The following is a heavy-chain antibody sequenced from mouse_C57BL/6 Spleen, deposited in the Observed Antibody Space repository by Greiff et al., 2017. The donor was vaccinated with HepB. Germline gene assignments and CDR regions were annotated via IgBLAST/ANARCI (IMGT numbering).Heavy chain of an antibody. CDR2: IYPGDGDT. CDR3: ARFSNEAMDY. V-gene: IGHV1-82*01. Sequence: VKLMESGPELVKPGASVKISCKASGYAFSSSWMNWVKQRPGKGLEWIGRIYPGDGDTNYNGKFKGKATLTADKSSSTAYMQLSSLTSEDSAVYFCARFSNEAMDYWGQGTSVTVSS. J-gene: IGHJ4*01. CDR1: GYAFSSSW. D-gene: IGHD2-5*01.